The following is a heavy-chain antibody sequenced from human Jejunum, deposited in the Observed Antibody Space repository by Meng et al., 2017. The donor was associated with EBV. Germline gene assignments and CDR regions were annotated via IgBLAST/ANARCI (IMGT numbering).Heavy chain of an antibody. CDR3: AKLTRA. D-gene: IGHD1/OR15-1a*01. CDR1: GFTFSSSA. CDR2: IGGSGGAT. V-gene: IGHV3-23*04. J-gene: IGHJ5*02. Sequence: EGRLVESGGGLVQPGGSLRLSFAASGFTFSSSAMSWVRQAPGKGLEWVSSIGGSGGATYYADSVKGRFTISRDNSKSTLYLQMNSLRAEDTAVYYCAKLTRAWGQGTLVTVSS.